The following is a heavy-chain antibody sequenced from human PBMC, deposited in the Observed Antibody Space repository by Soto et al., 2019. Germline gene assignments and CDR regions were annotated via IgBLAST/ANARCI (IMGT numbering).Heavy chain of an antibody. Sequence: PGGSLRLSCAASGFTFSSYAMHWVRQAPGKGLEWVALISYDGSDKDYADSVKGRFTISRDNSRNTLFLQMNSLRAEDTAVYYCAADREYDFWSGYSNWGQGTLVTVSS. J-gene: IGHJ4*02. CDR1: GFTFSSYA. D-gene: IGHD3-3*01. V-gene: IGHV3-30-3*01. CDR3: AADREYDFWSGYSN. CDR2: ISYDGSDK.